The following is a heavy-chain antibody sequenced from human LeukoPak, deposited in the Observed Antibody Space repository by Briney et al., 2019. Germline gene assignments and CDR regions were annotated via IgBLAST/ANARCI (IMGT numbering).Heavy chain of an antibody. J-gene: IGHJ4*02. V-gene: IGHV3-20*04. CDR2: INWNGGST. Sequence: GGSLRLSCAASGLTFDDHGMSWVRQVPGKGLEWVSGINWNGGSTGYADSVKGRFTTSRDNAKNSLYLQMNSLRAEDTALYYCAAGDRNGWYFDYWGQGTLVTVSS. CDR1: GLTFDDHG. D-gene: IGHD6-19*01. CDR3: AAGDRNGWYFDY.